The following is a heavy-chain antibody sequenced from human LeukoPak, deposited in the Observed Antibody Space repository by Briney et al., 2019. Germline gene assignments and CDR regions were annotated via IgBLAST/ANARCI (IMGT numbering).Heavy chain of an antibody. V-gene: IGHV1-69*05. J-gene: IGHJ4*02. Sequence: ASVKVSCKASGGTFSSYAISWVRQAPGQGLEWMGRIIPIFGTANYAQKFQGRVTITTDESTSTAYMELSSLRSEDTAVYYCAREHLHYYDSSGYSSDYWGQGTLVTVSS. CDR1: GGTFSSYA. CDR3: AREHLHYYDSSGYSSDY. D-gene: IGHD3-22*01. CDR2: IIPIFGTA.